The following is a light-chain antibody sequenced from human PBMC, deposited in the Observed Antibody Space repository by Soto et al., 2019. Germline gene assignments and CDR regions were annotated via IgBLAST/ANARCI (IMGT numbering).Light chain of an antibody. Sequence: DIQMTQSPSSLSASVGDRVTITCRASQGISNYLAWFQQRPGEAPKSLIYDASSLQSGAPSRFSGSGSGTDFTLIISSLQPEDFATYYCLQYKSYPYTFGPGTRVEIK. CDR1: QGISNY. V-gene: IGKV1-16*01. CDR2: DAS. CDR3: LQYKSYPYT. J-gene: IGKJ3*01.